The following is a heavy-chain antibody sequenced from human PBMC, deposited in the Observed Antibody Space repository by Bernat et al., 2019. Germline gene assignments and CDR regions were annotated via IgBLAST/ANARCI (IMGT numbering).Heavy chain of an antibody. Sequence: QVQLVESGGGVVQPGRSLRLSCAASGFTFSSYGMHWVRQAPGKGLEWVAVIWYDGSNKYYADSVKGRFTISRDNSKNTLYLQMNSLRAEDTAVYYCAREPAGGGWYFDLWGRGTLVTVSS. CDR2: IWYDGSNK. J-gene: IGHJ2*01. CDR3: AREPAGGGWYFDL. D-gene: IGHD2-2*01. V-gene: IGHV3-33*01. CDR1: GFTFSSYG.